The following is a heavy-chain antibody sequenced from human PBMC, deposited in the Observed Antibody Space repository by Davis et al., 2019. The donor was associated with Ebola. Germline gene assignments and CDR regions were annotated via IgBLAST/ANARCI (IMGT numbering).Heavy chain of an antibody. J-gene: IGHJ4*02. CDR1: GGSISSSSYY. D-gene: IGHD3-16*02. V-gene: IGHV4-39*01. Sequence: SETLSLTCTVSGGSISSSSYYWVWIRQPPGKGLDGIGCSYYSGSTYYNPSLKIRVTISVDTYKNQFSLKLRSGTAADTSVYYCARGRLMGELSLGGVSGFDYWGQGTLVTVSS. CDR2: SYYSGST. CDR3: ARGRLMGELSLGGVSGFDY.